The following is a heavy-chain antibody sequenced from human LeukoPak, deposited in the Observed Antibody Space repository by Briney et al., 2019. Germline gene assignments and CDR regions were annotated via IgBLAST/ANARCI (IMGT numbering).Heavy chain of an antibody. D-gene: IGHD3-3*01. V-gene: IGHV3-23*01. J-gene: IGHJ5*02. CDR2: ISGSGGST. CDR1: GFTFSSYA. Sequence: GGSLRLSCAASGFTFSSYAMGWVRQAPGKGLEWVSAISGSGGSTYYADSVKGRFTISRDNSKNTLYLQMNSLRAEDTAVYYCARGSRYYDFWSGYYPSNWFDPWGQGTLVTVSS. CDR3: ARGSRYYDFWSGYYPSNWFDP.